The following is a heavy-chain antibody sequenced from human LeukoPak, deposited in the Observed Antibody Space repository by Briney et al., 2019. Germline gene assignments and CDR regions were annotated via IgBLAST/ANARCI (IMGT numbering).Heavy chain of an antibody. J-gene: IGHJ4*02. Sequence: PGGSLRLSCAASGFTFSSYSMNWVRQAPGKGLEWVSSISSSSSYIYYADSVKGRFTTSRDNAKNSLYLQMNSLRAEDTAVYYCARTQDTGSYRYPYDYWGQGTLVTVSS. CDR2: ISSSSSYI. CDR1: GFTFSSYS. D-gene: IGHD3-16*02. V-gene: IGHV3-21*01. CDR3: ARTQDTGSYRYPYDY.